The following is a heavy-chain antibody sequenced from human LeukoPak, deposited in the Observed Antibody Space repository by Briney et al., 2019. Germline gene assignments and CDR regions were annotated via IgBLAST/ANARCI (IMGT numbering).Heavy chain of an antibody. CDR3: ARDMGDGYNWLDY. V-gene: IGHV4-30-2*01. Sequence: SETLPLTCTVSGGSISSGGYSWSWIRQPPGKGLEWIGYIYHSGSTYYNPSLKSRVTISVDRSKDQFSLKLSSVTAADTAVYYCARDMGDGYNWLDYWGQGTLVTVSS. CDR1: GGSISSGGYS. J-gene: IGHJ4*02. CDR2: IYHSGST. D-gene: IGHD5-24*01.